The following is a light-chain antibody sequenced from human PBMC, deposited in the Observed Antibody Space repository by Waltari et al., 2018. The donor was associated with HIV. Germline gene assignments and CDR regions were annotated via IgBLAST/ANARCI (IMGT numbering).Light chain of an antibody. CDR2: GAS. Sequence: EIVLTQSPGTLSLSPGERATLSCRASQSVSSNYLAWYQQKPGQAPRLLIYGASSRAAGIPDRFSGSGSGTDFTLTISTLEPEDFAVYYCQQYGTLLVTFGQGTRLEIK. V-gene: IGKV3-20*01. J-gene: IGKJ5*01. CDR3: QQYGTLLVT. CDR1: QSVSSNY.